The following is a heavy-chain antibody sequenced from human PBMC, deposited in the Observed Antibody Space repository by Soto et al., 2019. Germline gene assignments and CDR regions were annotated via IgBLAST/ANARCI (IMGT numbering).Heavy chain of an antibody. CDR1: GGSLNTYY. Sequence: QVQLQESGPRLVKPSETLSLTCNVSGGSLNTYYWHCTRQAPGRGLEWIAYISSSEIPTYTPSLKRLLTISVDPSKNQFSLKLNSMTAADTATYYCARLFIVGAPGYYYTGLDVWGQGTTVTVSS. D-gene: IGHD1-26*01. V-gene: IGHV4-59*01. J-gene: IGHJ6*02. CDR2: ISSSEIP. CDR3: ARLFIVGAPGYYYTGLDV.